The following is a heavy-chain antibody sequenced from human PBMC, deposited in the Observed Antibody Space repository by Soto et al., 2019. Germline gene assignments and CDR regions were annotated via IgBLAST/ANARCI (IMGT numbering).Heavy chain of an antibody. Sequence: EFLLLTYAVYGGSFSGYYWTCIRQPPGTGLEWIGEINHSGSTNYNPSLKSRVTISVDTSKNQFSLKLTSVTAAYTAVYYCARDKITGLFDYGGQGTLVAVSS. V-gene: IGHV4-34*01. J-gene: IGHJ4*02. CDR1: GGSFSGYY. CDR2: INHSGST. D-gene: IGHD2-8*02. CDR3: ARDKITGLFDY.